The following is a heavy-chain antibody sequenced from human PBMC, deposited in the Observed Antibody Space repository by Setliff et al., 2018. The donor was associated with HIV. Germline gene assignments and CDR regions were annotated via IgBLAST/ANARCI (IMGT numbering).Heavy chain of an antibody. CDR2: IYYSGIT. CDR3: ASHQHNFTGYYYYYYYMAV. D-gene: IGHD3-9*01. V-gene: IGHV4-39*07. CDR1: GGSISRSSYY. J-gene: IGHJ6*03. Sequence: LSLTCTVSGGSISRSSYYWGWIRQPPGKGLEWIGSIYYSGITYYNPSLKSRVTISVDTSKNQFSLKLSSVNAADTAVYYCASHQHNFTGYYYYYYYMAVWGRGTMVTVSS.